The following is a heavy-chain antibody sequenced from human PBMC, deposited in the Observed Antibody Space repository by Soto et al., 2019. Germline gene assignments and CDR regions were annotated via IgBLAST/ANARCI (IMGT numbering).Heavy chain of an antibody. J-gene: IGHJ6*02. CDR1: GGSISSGGYY. CDR2: IYYSGST. V-gene: IGHV4-31*03. CDR3: ARVPFEEYDDGGVIVIPYGMDV. Sequence: QVQLQESGPGLVKPSQTLSLTCTVSGGSISSGGYYWSWIRQHPGKGLEWIGYIYYSGSTYYNPSLKSRVTISVDTSKNQFSLKQSSVTAADTAVYYCARVPFEEYDDGGVIVIPYGMDVWGQGTTVTVSS. D-gene: IGHD3-16*02.